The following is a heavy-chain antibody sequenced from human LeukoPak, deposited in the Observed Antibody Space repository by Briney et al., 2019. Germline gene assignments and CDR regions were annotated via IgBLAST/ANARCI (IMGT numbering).Heavy chain of an antibody. Sequence: GGSLRLFCAASGFTFSSYPMHWVRQAPGKGLEWVAIISYDGSNKYYADSVKGRFTISRDNSKNTLYLQMNSLRAEDTAVYYWARDQIIVATIPDYYYGTDVWGQGTTVTVSS. CDR1: GFTFSSYP. D-gene: IGHD5-12*01. CDR3: ARDQIIVATIPDYYYGTDV. J-gene: IGHJ6*02. V-gene: IGHV3-30-3*01. CDR2: ISYDGSNK.